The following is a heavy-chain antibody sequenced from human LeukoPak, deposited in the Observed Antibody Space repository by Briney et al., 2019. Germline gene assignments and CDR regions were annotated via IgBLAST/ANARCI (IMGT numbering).Heavy chain of an antibody. CDR3: ARLQDGGNYFDY. J-gene: IGHJ4*02. CDR1: GGSISSGDYY. CDR2: IYYSGST. V-gene: IGHV4-30-4*01. Sequence: SSETLSLTCTVSGGSISSGDYYWSWIRQPPGKGLEWIGYIYYSGSTYYNPSLKSRVTISVDTSKNQFSLKLSSVTAADTAVYYCARLQDGGNYFDYWGQGTLVTVSS. D-gene: IGHD1-26*01.